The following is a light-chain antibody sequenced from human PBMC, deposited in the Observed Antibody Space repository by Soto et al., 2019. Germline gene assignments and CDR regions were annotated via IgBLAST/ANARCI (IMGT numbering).Light chain of an antibody. CDR2: SNN. CDR1: XSNIGSNT. Sequence: QSVLTQPPSASGTPGQRVXIXCSGSXSNIGSNTVNWYQQLPGTAPKHLIFSNNQRPSGVPDRFSGSKSGTSASLAISGLQPEDEADYYCAAWDDSLSWVFGGGTKLTVL. CDR3: AAWDDSLSWV. V-gene: IGLV1-44*01. J-gene: IGLJ3*02.